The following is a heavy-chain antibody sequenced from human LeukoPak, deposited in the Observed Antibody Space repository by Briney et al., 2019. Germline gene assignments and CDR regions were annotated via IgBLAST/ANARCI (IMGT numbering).Heavy chain of an antibody. D-gene: IGHD2-15*01. J-gene: IGHJ3*02. Sequence: SETLSLTCTVSGGSVSSGSYYWSWIRQPPGKGLEWIGCIYYSGSTNYNPSLKSRVTISVDTSKNQFSLKLSSVTAADTAVYYCARDVPGYCSGGSCYDDAFDIWGQGTMVTVSS. V-gene: IGHV4-61*01. CDR1: GGSVSSGSYY. CDR3: ARDVPGYCSGGSCYDDAFDI. CDR2: IYYSGST.